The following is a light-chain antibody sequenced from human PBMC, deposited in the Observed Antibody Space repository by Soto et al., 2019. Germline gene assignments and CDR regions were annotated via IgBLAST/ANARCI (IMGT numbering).Light chain of an antibody. J-gene: IGKJ2*01. Sequence: AIRMTQSPSSFSASTGDRVTITCRASQGIRSYLAWYQQKPGKAPKLLIYAASTLQSGVPSRFSGSGSGTDLTLTISCLQSEDFATYYCQQYYSYPPYTFGQGTKLEIK. CDR2: AAS. CDR3: QQYYSYPPYT. CDR1: QGIRSY. V-gene: IGKV1-8*01.